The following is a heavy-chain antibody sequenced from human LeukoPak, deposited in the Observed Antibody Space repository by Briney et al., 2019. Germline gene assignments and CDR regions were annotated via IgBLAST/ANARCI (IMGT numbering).Heavy chain of an antibody. V-gene: IGHV1-2*02. J-gene: IGHJ5*02. CDR2: INPNSGGT. CDR3: ARPRPSGYGQFDP. D-gene: IGHD5-12*01. CDR1: GYTFTGYY. Sequence: ASVKVSCEASGYTFTGYYMHWVRQAPGQGLEWMGWINPNSGGTNYAQKFQGRVTMTRDTSISTAYMELSRLRSDDTAVYYCARPRPSGYGQFDPWGQGTLVTVSS.